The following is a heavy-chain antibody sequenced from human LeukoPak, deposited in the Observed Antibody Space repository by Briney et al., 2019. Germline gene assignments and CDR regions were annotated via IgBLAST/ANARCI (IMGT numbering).Heavy chain of an antibody. Sequence: GGSLRLSCAASGVTFTSYSMNWVRQAPGKGREWVSYISSSSSTIYYADPVKGRFTISRDNAKNSLYLQMNSLRAEDTAVYYYARESSSSWYRSDAFDIWGQGTMVTVSS. CDR2: ISSSSSTI. CDR3: ARESSSSWYRSDAFDI. J-gene: IGHJ3*02. CDR1: GVTFTSYS. V-gene: IGHV3-48*01. D-gene: IGHD6-13*01.